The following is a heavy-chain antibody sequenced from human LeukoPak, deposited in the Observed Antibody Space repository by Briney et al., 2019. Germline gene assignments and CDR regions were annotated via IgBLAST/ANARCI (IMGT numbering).Heavy chain of an antibody. Sequence: SETLPLTCAVYGGSFSGYYWSWIRQPPGKGLEWIGEINHSGSTNYNPSLKSRVTISVDTSKNQFSLKLSSVTAADTAVYYCARGSSSSSSAGYFDYWGQGTQVTVSS. V-gene: IGHV4-34*01. CDR1: GGSFSGYY. CDR2: INHSGST. J-gene: IGHJ4*02. D-gene: IGHD6-6*01. CDR3: ARGSSSSSSAGYFDY.